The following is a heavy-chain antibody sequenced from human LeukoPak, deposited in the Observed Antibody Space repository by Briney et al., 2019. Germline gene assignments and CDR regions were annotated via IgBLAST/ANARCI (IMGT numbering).Heavy chain of an antibody. J-gene: IGHJ3*02. V-gene: IGHV1-46*01. D-gene: IGHD1-1*01. CDR1: GYTFTSYS. CDR3: ARGKTVRGAFDI. CDR2: INPSGGST. Sequence: GASVKVSCKASGYTFTSYSLNWVRQAPGQGPEWMGTINPSGGSTSYAQKFQGRVTMTRDTSTSTVYMELSSLRSEDTAVYYCARGKTVRGAFDIWGQGTMVTVSS.